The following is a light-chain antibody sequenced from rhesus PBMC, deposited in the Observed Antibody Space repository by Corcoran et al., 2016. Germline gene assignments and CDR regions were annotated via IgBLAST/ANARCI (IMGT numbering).Light chain of an antibody. CDR3: SSYASSSAFI. CDR1: SSDIGGYTY. J-gene: IGLJ1*01. Sequence: QAALTQPRSVSGSPGQSVTISCTGTSSDIGGYTYVSWYQQHPGTAPKLMIYEVSKRPSGVSDRFSGSKSGNTASLTISGLQAEDEADYYCSSYASSSAFIFGAGTRLTVL. V-gene: IGLV2-32*02. CDR2: EVS.